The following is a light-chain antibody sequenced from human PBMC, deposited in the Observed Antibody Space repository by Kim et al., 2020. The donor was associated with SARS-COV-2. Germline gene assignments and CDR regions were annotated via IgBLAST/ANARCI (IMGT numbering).Light chain of an antibody. CDR1: QSVHRN. V-gene: IGKV3-15*01. Sequence: EVVLTQSPATLSVSPGESVTLSCRASQSVHRNLAWYQQKPGQAPSLLIDDASTRATGIPARFSGSGSGTEFTLTISSLQPDDSAVYYCQQDNRWPYTFGGGTKLEI. CDR2: DAS. J-gene: IGKJ4*01. CDR3: QQDNRWPYT.